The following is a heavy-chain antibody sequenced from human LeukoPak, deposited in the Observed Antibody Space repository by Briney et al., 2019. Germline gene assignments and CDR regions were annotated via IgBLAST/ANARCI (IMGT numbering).Heavy chain of an antibody. CDR2: IYSGGST. J-gene: IGHJ6*02. V-gene: IGHV3-53*01. CDR1: GFTVSSNY. Sequence: GGSLRLSCAASGFTVSSNYMSWVRQAPGKGLEWVSVIYSGGSTYYADSVKGRFTISRDNSKNTLYLQMNSLRAEDTAVYYCARYGSGSYSYYYYGMDVWGQRTTVTVSS. CDR3: ARYGSGSYSYYYYGMDV. D-gene: IGHD3-10*01.